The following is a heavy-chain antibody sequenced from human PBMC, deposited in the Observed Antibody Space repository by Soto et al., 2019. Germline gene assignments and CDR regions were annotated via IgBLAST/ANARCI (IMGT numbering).Heavy chain of an antibody. J-gene: IGHJ4*02. D-gene: IGHD1-26*01. V-gene: IGHV1-8*01. CDR3: ALGVSAGVDY. CDR1: GYSFTSLD. CDR2: MQPSTGRT. Sequence: ASVKVSCKASGYSFTSLDITWVRQTAGQGLEWMGWMQPSTGRTGYAQKFQGRVTMTRDTSINTAYMELTTLTSDDTAFYYCALGVSAGVDYWGQGTLVTVSS.